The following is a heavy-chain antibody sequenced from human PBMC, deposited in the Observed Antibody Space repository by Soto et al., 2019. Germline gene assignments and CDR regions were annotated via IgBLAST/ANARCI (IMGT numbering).Heavy chain of an antibody. CDR1: GGSISSYY. CDR2: IYHSGST. Sequence: TSETLSLTCTVSGGSISSYYWSWIRQPPGKGLEWIGYIYHSGSTNYNPSLKSRVTMSVDTSKSQFSLRLTSVTAADTAVYYCVRSGLWDCGGDCPLHWGQGTLVTVSS. D-gene: IGHD2-21*02. J-gene: IGHJ4*02. CDR3: VRSGLWDCGGDCPLH. V-gene: IGHV4-4*09.